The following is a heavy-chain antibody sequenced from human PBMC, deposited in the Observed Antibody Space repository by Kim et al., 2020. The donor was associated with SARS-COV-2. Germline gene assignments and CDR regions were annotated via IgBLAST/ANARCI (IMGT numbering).Heavy chain of an antibody. CDR1: GFSLSTSGMC. J-gene: IGHJ6*02. V-gene: IGHV2-70*11. CDR3: ARIPLLLSGYYYGMDV. D-gene: IGHD3-10*01. CDR2: IDWDDDK. Sequence: SGPTLVNPTQTLTLTCTFSGFSLSTSGMCVSWIRQPPGKALEWLARIDWDDDKYYSTSLKTRLTISKDTSKNQVVLTMTNMDPVDTATYYCARIPLLLSGYYYGMDVWGQGTTVTVSS.